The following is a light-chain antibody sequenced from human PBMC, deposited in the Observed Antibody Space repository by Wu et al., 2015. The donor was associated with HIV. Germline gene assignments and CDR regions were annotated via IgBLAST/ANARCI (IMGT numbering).Light chain of an antibody. CDR3: QQYGRSPKYS. J-gene: IGKJ2*03. CDR1: QSVSSSY. V-gene: IGKV3-20*01. CDR2: DAS. Sequence: EIVLTQSPGTLSLSPGERATLSCRASQSVSSSYLAWYQQKPGQAPRLLISDASNRAIGIPDRFSGSVSGTDFTLTISGLEPEDFAVYYCQQYGRSPKYSFGQGTKLEIK.